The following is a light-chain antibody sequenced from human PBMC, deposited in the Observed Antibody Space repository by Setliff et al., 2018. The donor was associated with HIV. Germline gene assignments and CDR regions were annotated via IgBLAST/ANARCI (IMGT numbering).Light chain of an antibody. Sequence: DIVMAQSPDSLTLSLGERATIYCTSSQNLLYTNKKNYLAWYQQKPGQPPKLLLYWASTRESGFPDRFSGSGSGTHFTLTISSLQAEDVALYYCQQYYATPRTFGQGTKVDIK. CDR1: QNLLYTNKKNY. J-gene: IGKJ1*01. CDR3: QQYYATPRT. V-gene: IGKV4-1*01. CDR2: WAS.